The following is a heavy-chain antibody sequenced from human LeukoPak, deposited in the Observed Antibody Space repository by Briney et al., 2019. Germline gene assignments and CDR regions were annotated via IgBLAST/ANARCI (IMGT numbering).Heavy chain of an antibody. CDR1: GFTFSNYW. D-gene: IGHD4-17*01. CDR3: VKTAYGDYGYFDY. Sequence: GGSLRLSCAASGFTFSNYWMNWVRQAPGKGLEWVANIKRDGSEKYYVDFVKGRFTISRDNAKNLLYLQMNSLRAEDTAVYYCVKTAYGDYGYFDYWGQGTLVTVSS. J-gene: IGHJ4*02. V-gene: IGHV3-7*03. CDR2: IKRDGSEK.